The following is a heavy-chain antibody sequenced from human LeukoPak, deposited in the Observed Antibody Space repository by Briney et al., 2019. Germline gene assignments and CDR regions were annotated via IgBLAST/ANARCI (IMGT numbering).Heavy chain of an antibody. V-gene: IGHV4-39*02. Sequence: SETLSLTCTVSGGSISSSSYYWGWIRQPPGKGLEWIGSIYYSGSTYYNPSLKSRVTISVDTHKNQFSLKLSSVTAADTAVYYCAGEPYYDFWSGYYGSYYFGYWGQGTLVTVSS. D-gene: IGHD3-3*01. CDR1: GGSISSSSYY. CDR3: AGEPYYDFWSGYYGSYYFGY. J-gene: IGHJ4*02. CDR2: IYYSGST.